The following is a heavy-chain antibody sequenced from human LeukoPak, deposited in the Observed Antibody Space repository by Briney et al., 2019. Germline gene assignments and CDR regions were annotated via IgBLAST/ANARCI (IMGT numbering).Heavy chain of an antibody. CDR1: GGSLTSYY. D-gene: IGHD4-17*01. CDR2: IYSSGET. CDR3: ARGGGSMWSGHYRLFDF. V-gene: IGHV4-59*01. Sequence: PSETLSLTCTVSGGSLTSYYWSWVRQSPGKGLEWIASIYSSGETSHNPSPKSRVTISVDTAQNQFSLSLTSVTAADVGVYFCARGGGSMWSGHYRLFDFWGRGTLITVSS. J-gene: IGHJ4*02.